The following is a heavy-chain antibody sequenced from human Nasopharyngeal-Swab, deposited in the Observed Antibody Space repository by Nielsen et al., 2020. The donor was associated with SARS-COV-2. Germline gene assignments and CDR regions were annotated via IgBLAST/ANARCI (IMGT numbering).Heavy chain of an antibody. CDR2: IYYSGST. J-gene: IGHJ4*02. V-gene: IGHV4-39*01. D-gene: IGHD3-22*01. Sequence: WIRQPPGKGLEWIGSIYYSGSTYYNPSLKSRVTISVDTSKNQFSLKLSSVTAADTAVYYCARQDYYDRGFDCWGQGTLATVSS. CDR3: ARQDYYDRGFDC.